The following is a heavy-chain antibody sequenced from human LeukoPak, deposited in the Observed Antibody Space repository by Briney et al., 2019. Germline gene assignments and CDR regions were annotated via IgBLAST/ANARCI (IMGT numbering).Heavy chain of an antibody. D-gene: IGHD3-10*01. CDR2: IYTSGST. CDR3: AVDYYGSGSYLDY. CDR1: GGSISSYY. J-gene: IGHJ4*02. V-gene: IGHV4-4*07. Sequence: SETLSLTCTVSGGSISSYYWSWIRQPAGKGLEWIGRIYTSGSTNYNPSLKSQVTMSVDTSKNQFSLNLSSVTAADTAVYYCAVDYYGSGSYLDYWGQGTLVTVSS.